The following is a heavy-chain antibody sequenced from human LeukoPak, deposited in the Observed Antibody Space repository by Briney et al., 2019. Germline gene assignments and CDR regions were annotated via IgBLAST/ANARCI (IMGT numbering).Heavy chain of an antibody. D-gene: IGHD3-10*01. CDR2: IYSGGST. CDR1: GFTVSSNY. CDR3: AKDHLSFGELFSGWFDP. Sequence: GGSLRLSCAASGFTVSSNYMSWVRQAPGKGLEWVSVIYSGGSTYYADSVKGRFTISRDNSKNTLYLQMNSLRAEDTAVYYCAKDHLSFGELFSGWFDPWGQGTLVTVSS. V-gene: IGHV3-53*05. J-gene: IGHJ5*02.